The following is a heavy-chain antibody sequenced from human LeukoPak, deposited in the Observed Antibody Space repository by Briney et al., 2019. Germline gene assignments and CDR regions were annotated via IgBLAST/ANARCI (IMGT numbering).Heavy chain of an antibody. CDR2: ISAFNGNT. CDR1: GYTFTSYG. Sequence: VASVKVSCKASGYTFTSYGISWVRQAPGQGLEWMGWISAFNGNTNYAQKLQGRVTMTTDTSTSTAYMELRSLRSDDTAVYYCARVDPRYCSSTSCHLDLDYWGQGTLVTVSS. J-gene: IGHJ4*02. D-gene: IGHD2-2*01. V-gene: IGHV1-18*01. CDR3: ARVDPRYCSSTSCHLDLDY.